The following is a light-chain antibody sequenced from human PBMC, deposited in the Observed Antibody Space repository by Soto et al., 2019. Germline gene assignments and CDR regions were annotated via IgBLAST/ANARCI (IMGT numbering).Light chain of an antibody. CDR3: SSYTSSSTPP. V-gene: IGLV2-14*01. Sequence: QSALTQPASVSGSPGQSITISCTGTSSDVGGYNYASWYQQHPGKAPKLMIYDVSNRPSGVSNRFSGSKSGNTASLTISGLQAEDEADYYCSSYTSSSTPPFGTGTKLTVL. J-gene: IGLJ1*01. CDR2: DVS. CDR1: SSDVGGYNY.